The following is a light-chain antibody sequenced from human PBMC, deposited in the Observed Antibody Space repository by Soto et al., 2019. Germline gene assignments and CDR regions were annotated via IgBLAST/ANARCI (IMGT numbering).Light chain of an antibody. Sequence: DIQMTQSPSTLSASVGDRVTITCRASQSISGWLAWYQQKPGKAPKLLIYDASSLESGVPLRFSGSGSGTEFTLTISSLQPDDSATYYCQQYNGYFGPGTKVDIK. V-gene: IGKV1-5*01. J-gene: IGKJ3*01. CDR2: DAS. CDR3: QQYNGY. CDR1: QSISGW.